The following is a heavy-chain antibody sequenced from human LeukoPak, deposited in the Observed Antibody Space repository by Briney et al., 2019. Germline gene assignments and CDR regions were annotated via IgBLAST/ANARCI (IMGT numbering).Heavy chain of an antibody. V-gene: IGHV3-9*02. CDR3: ARAYKDRSLAGKKEFFQH. J-gene: IGHJ1*01. Sequence: GESLRLSCAASGFTSDNYAMNWVRQVPGKGLEWISLISWNSGTIGYADSVKGRFTISRDNANNFLYLQMNSLRAEDTALYYCARAYKDRSLAGKKEFFQHWGQGTLVTVSS. D-gene: IGHD6-19*01. CDR1: GFTSDNYA. CDR2: ISWNSGTI.